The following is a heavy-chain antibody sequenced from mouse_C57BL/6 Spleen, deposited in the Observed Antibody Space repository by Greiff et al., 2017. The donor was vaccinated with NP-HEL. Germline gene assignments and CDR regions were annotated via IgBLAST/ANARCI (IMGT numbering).Heavy chain of an antibody. CDR2: IDPETGGT. Sequence: QVQLQQSGAELVRPGASVTLSCKASGYTFTDYEMHWVKQTPVHGLEWIGAIDPETGGTAYNQKFKGKAILTADKSSSTAYMELLSLTSEDSAVYYCTRNYYGSSYDYWGQGTTLTVSS. D-gene: IGHD1-1*01. V-gene: IGHV1-15*01. CDR1: GYTFTDYE. J-gene: IGHJ2*01. CDR3: TRNYYGSSYDY.